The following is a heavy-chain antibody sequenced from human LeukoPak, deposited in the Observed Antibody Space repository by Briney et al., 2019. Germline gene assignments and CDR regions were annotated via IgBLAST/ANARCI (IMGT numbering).Heavy chain of an antibody. V-gene: IGHV4-59*01. J-gene: IGHJ4*02. CDR3: ARGVAGSGSTPKY. CDR2: IYYNGNT. D-gene: IGHD1-26*01. Sequence: SETLSLTCTVSGGSISSYYWIWIRQPPGKGLEWIGFIYYNGNTNYNPSLKSRVTISEDSSKSQSSLKLTSVTAADTAVYYCARGVAGSGSTPKYWGQGTLVTVSS. CDR1: GGSISSYY.